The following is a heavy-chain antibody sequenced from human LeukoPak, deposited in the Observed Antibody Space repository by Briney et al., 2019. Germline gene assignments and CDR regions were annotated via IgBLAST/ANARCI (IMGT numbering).Heavy chain of an antibody. CDR1: GFSLSTSGVG. D-gene: IGHD3-9*01. Sequence: SGPTLVNPTQTLTLTCTFSGFSLSTSGVGVGWIRQPPGKALEWLALIYWDDDKRYSPSLKSRLTITKDTSKNQVVLTMTNMDPVDTATYYCAHQAGDWLSNASPYYFDYWGQGTLVTVSS. CDR2: IYWDDDK. V-gene: IGHV2-5*02. CDR3: AHQAGDWLSNASPYYFDY. J-gene: IGHJ4*02.